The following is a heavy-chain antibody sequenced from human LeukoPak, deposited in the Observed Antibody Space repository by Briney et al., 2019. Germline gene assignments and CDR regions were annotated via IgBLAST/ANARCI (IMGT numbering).Heavy chain of an antibody. J-gene: IGHJ3*02. CDR2: ISSSSSYI. Sequence: PGGSLRLSCAASGFTFSSYSMNWVRQAPGKGLEWVSSISSSSSYIYYADSVKGRFTIYRDNAKNSLYLQMNSLRAEDTAVYYCARDPAVVVVAGWAFDIWGQGTMVTVSS. CDR3: ARDPAVVVVAGWAFDI. V-gene: IGHV3-21*01. D-gene: IGHD2-15*01. CDR1: GFTFSSYS.